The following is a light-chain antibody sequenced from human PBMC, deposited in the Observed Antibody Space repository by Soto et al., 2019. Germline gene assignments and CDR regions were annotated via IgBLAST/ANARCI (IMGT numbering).Light chain of an antibody. CDR3: QQYGDSPQT. CDR1: QSVTSNY. CDR2: GAS. J-gene: IGKJ1*01. V-gene: IGKV3-20*01. Sequence: EIVLTQSPATLSLSPGERATLSCRASQSVTSNYLAWYQQKPGQAPRLLIYGASRRATAIPDRFSGSGSRTDFTLTISRLEPEDLAVYHCQQYGDSPQTFGQGTKVEIK.